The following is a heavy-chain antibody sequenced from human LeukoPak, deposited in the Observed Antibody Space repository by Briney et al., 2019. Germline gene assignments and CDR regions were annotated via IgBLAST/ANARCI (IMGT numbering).Heavy chain of an antibody. CDR3: ARNVQNDYDFRSGYYPHPDAFDI. D-gene: IGHD3-3*01. J-gene: IGHJ3*02. CDR2: IYYSGST. Sequence: SETLSLTCTVSGGSISSYYWSWIRQPPGKGLEWIGYIYYSGSTNYNPSLKSRVTISVDTSKNQFSLKLSSVTAADTAVYYCARNVQNDYDFRSGYYPHPDAFDIWGQGTMVTVSS. V-gene: IGHV4-59*01. CDR1: GGSISSYY.